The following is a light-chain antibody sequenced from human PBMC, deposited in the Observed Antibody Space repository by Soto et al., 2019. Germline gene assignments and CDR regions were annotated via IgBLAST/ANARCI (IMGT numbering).Light chain of an antibody. CDR1: SSNIGSNT. V-gene: IGLV1-44*01. CDR3: AAWDDSLNGVV. Sequence: QSVLTQPPSASGTPGHRGTITCSGSSSNIGSNTVNWYQQLPGTAPKLLIYSNNQRPSGVPDRFSGSKSGTSASLAISGLQSEDEADYYCAAWDDSLNGVVFGGGTKVTVL. J-gene: IGLJ2*01. CDR2: SNN.